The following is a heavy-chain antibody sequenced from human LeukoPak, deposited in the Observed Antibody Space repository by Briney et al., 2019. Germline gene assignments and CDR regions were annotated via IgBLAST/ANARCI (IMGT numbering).Heavy chain of an antibody. CDR3: ARVGGNPDVDIVATIQVRAPYYFDY. CDR2: INHSGST. D-gene: IGHD5-12*01. V-gene: IGHV4-34*01. CDR1: GGSFSGYY. J-gene: IGHJ4*02. Sequence: SETLSLTCAVYGGSFSGYYWSWIRQPPGKGLEWIGEINHSGSTNYNPSLKSRVTISVDTSKNQFSLKLSSVTAADTAVYYCARVGGNPDVDIVATIQVRAPYYFDYWGQGTLVTVSS.